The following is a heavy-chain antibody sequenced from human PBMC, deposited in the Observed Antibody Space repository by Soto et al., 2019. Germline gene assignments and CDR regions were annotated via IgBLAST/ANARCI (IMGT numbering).Heavy chain of an antibody. Sequence: SETLSLTCTVSGGSISSSSYYWGWIRQPPGKGLEWIGSIYYSGSTYYNPSLKSRVTISVDTSKNQFSLKLSPVTAADTAVYYCARSSLGVDAFDLWGQGTMVTVSS. CDR1: GGSISSSSYY. CDR3: ARSSLGVDAFDL. CDR2: IYYSGST. J-gene: IGHJ3*01. V-gene: IGHV4-39*01. D-gene: IGHD3-16*01.